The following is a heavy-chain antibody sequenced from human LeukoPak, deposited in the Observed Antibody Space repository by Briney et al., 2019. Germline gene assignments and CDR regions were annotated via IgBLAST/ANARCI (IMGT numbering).Heavy chain of an antibody. J-gene: IGHJ4*02. V-gene: IGHV4-61*08. Sequence: SETLSLTCAVSGGSISSGGYYWSWIRQPPGKGLEWIGYIYYSGSTNYNPSLKSRVTISVDTSKNQFSLKLSSVTAADTAVYYCARVSVVVTAFDYWGQGTLVTVSS. CDR2: IYYSGST. D-gene: IGHD2-21*02. CDR1: GGSISSGGYY. CDR3: ARVSVVVTAFDY.